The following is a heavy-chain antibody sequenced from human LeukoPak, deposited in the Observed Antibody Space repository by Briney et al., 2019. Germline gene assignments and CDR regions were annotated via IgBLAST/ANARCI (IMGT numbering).Heavy chain of an antibody. CDR1: GGTFSSYA. V-gene: IGHV1-69*05. CDR2: IIPIFGTA. D-gene: IGHD3-3*01. CDR3: ARGQEWPPYYMDV. Sequence: SVKVSCKASGGTFSSYAISWVRQAPGQGLEWMGGIIPIFGTANYAQKFQGRVTITTDESTSAAYMELSSLRSEDTAVYYCARGQEWPPYYMDVWGKGTTVTVSS. J-gene: IGHJ6*03.